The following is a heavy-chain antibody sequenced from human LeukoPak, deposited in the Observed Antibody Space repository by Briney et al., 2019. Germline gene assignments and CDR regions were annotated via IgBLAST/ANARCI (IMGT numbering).Heavy chain of an antibody. CDR1: GGSISSGDYY. V-gene: IGHV4-30-4*08. Sequence: SETLSHTCTVSGGSISSGDYYWSWIRQPPGKGLEWIGYIYYSGSTYYNPSLKSRVTISVDTSKNQFSLKLSSVTAADTAVYYCARDGGDSYGDYDVGYWGQGTLVTVSS. D-gene: IGHD4-17*01. CDR3: ARDGGDSYGDYDVGY. J-gene: IGHJ4*02. CDR2: IYYSGST.